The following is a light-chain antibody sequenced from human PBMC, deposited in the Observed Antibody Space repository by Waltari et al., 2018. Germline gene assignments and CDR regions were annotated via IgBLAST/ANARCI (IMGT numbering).Light chain of an antibody. CDR2: LGS. CDR3: MQSLLALWT. V-gene: IGKV2-28*01. J-gene: IGKJ1*01. Sequence: DIVMTQSPFSLPVTPGEPASISCLSSQSLLHRNGNNNLEWYLQKPGQSTQLLFYLGSTRASGVPDRFSASGSGTDFTLKISRVEAEDVGVYYCMQSLLALWTFGQGTKVEIK. CDR1: QSLLHRNGNNN.